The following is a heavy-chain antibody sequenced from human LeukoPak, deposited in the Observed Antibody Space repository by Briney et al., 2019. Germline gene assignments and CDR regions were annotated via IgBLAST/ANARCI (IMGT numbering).Heavy chain of an antibody. D-gene: IGHD5-18*01. CDR1: GYTFTSYY. CDR3: ARGTSKIHLWLPMCFDY. CDR2: INPSGGNT. V-gene: IGHV1-46*01. J-gene: IGHJ4*02. Sequence: GASVKVSCKASGYTFTSYYMHWVRQAPGQGLEWMGIINPSGGNTNYAQKLQGRVTMTTDTSTSTAYMELRSLRSDDTAVYYCARGTSKIHLWLPMCFDYWGQGTLVTVSS.